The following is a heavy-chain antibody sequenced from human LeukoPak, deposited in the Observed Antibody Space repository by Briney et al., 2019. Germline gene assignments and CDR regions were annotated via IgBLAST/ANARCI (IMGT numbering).Heavy chain of an antibody. D-gene: IGHD6-13*01. CDR1: GFTFSSYA. CDR2: ISGSGGST. J-gene: IGHJ3*02. V-gene: IGHV3-23*01. Sequence: SGGSLRLSCAASGFTFSSYAMSWVRQAPGKGLEWVSAISGSGGSTYYADSVKGRFTISRDNSKNTLYLQMNSLRAEDTALYYCAKDRSSSWYLGHAFDIWGQGTMVTVSS. CDR3: AKDRSSSWYLGHAFDI.